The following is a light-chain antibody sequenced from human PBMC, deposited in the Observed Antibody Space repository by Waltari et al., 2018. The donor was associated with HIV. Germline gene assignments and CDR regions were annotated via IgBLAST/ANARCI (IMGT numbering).Light chain of an antibody. CDR3: YSTDSSDWV. CDR1: AFPNIY. V-gene: IGLV3-10*01. CDR2: VDS. J-gene: IGLJ3*02. Sequence: SYAPTQPPSVSASSAPTARSTCSGDAFPNIYAYWYQQKSGQAPVLVMYVDSKRPSGIPERFSGSSSGTMATLTISGAQVEDEADYYCYSTDSSDWVFGGGTKLTVL.